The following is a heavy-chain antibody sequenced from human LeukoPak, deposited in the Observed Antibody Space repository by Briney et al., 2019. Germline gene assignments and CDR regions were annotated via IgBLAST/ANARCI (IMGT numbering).Heavy chain of an antibody. CDR1: GFTFSSYW. CDR3: ARGDCSSTSCYKGYYAMDV. CDR2: TKPDGSEK. D-gene: IGHD2-2*02. Sequence: PGGSLRLSCVASGFTFSSYWMSWVRQAPGKGLEWVANTKPDGSEKYYVDSVKGRFTISRDNTKNSLYLQMDSLRAEDTAVYYCARGDCSSTSCYKGYYAMDVWGQGTTVTVAS. V-gene: IGHV3-7*01. J-gene: IGHJ6*02.